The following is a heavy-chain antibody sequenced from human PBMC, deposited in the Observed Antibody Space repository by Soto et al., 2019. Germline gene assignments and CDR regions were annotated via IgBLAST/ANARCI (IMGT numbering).Heavy chain of an antibody. D-gene: IGHD3-3*01. CDR1: GGTISGYY. V-gene: IGHV4-4*07. CDR3: ARGHRFSDWFDP. CDR2: IYSSGNT. J-gene: IGHJ5*02. Sequence: QVHLQESGPGLVKPSETLSLTCSVSGGTISGYYWTWIRQPAGKGLEWIGRIYSSGNTKYNPSLQSRVTMSLDTSNNQCSLRLTSVTAADTAVYYCARGHRFSDWFDPWGQGTLVTVSS.